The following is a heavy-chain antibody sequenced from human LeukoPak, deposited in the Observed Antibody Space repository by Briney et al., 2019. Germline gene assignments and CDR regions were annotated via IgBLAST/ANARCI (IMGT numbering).Heavy chain of an antibody. CDR3: ARHGGRGFMVRGVIGSDKSDY. J-gene: IGHJ4*02. CDR2: INYDGST. V-gene: IGHV4-59*08. Sequence: PSETLSLTCTVSGGSISPYYWSWIRQTPEKGLEWIGYINYDGSTNYNPSLKSRVTISLDASKNQFSLKLSSVTAADTAVYYCARHGGRGFMVRGVIGSDKSDYWGQGTLVTVSS. CDR1: GGSISPYY. D-gene: IGHD3-10*01.